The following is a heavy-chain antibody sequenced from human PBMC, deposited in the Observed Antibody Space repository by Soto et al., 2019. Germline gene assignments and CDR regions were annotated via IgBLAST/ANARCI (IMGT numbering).Heavy chain of an antibody. D-gene: IGHD3-3*01. CDR2: IYPSDSDT. Sequence: PGESLKISCKGSGYNFAGYWIAWVRQMPGKDLELMGIIYPSDSDTRYRPSFQGQVTISADKSISSAYLQWSSLRASDTAMYYCARGGVSTRTFDYWGQGTPVTVSS. CDR3: ARGGVSTRTFDY. J-gene: IGHJ4*02. V-gene: IGHV5-51*01. CDR1: GYNFAGYW.